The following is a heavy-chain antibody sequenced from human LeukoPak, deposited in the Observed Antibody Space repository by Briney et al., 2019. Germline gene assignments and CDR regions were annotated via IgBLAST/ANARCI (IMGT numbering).Heavy chain of an antibody. V-gene: IGHV3-7*01. J-gene: IGHJ4*02. Sequence: GGSLRLSCAASAFTFSEYWMTWVRQAPVKGLEWVATIKGDGSEIYYVDSVKGRFAISRDNAKNSLYLQMNSLRVDDTAVYYCVRDAGGVFDYWGQGTLVTVSS. CDR2: IKGDGSEI. D-gene: IGHD3-16*01. CDR3: VRDAGGVFDY. CDR1: AFTFSEYW.